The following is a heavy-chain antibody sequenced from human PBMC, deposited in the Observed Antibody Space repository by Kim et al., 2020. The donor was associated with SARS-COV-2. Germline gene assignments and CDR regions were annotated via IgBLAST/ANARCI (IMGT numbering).Heavy chain of an antibody. CDR1: GGSIRNFY. D-gene: IGHD6-13*01. CDR2: VYDSGST. J-gene: IGHJ5*02. CDR3: AGGGEQQLVYHWFDP. Sequence: SETLSLTCTVSGGSIRNFYWNWIRQPPGKGLEWIGYVYDSGSTDYNPSLKSRRTISRDRSKNQFSLKLTSVTAADTAVYYCAGGGEQQLVYHWFDPWGQGTLVTVSS. V-gene: IGHV4-59*01.